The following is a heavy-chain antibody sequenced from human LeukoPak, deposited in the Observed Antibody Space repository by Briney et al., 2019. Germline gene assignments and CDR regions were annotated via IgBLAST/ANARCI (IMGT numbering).Heavy chain of an antibody. Sequence: GASVKVSCKASGGTFSSYAISWVRQAPGQGPEWMGGIIPIFGTANYAQKFQGRVTITADESTSTAYMELSSLRSEDTAVYYCARDLDYGDYEGYWGQGTLVTVSS. CDR2: IIPIFGTA. J-gene: IGHJ4*02. CDR3: ARDLDYGDYEGY. V-gene: IGHV1-69*13. D-gene: IGHD4-17*01. CDR1: GGTFSSYA.